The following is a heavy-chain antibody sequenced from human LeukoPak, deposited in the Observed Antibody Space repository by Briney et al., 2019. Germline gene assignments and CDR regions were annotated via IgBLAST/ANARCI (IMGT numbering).Heavy chain of an antibody. CDR1: GFTFSRYS. D-gene: IGHD2-2*01. CDR2: ISHSGYDI. J-gene: IGHJ4*02. V-gene: IGHV3-21*01. Sequence: GGSLRLSCAASGFTFSRYSMNWVRQAPGKGLEWVSSISHSGYDIYYADSVKGRFTISRDNARNSLSLQMNNLRIDDTAVYYCANHLACGSTTCPSFDHWGQGTLVTVSS. CDR3: ANHLACGSTTCPSFDH.